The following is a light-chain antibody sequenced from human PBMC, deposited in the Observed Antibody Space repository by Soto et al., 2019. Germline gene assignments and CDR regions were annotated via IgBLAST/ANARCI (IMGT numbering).Light chain of an antibody. CDR2: DAS. CDR1: QSVRSNY. V-gene: IGKV3-20*01. Sequence: EIVLTQSPATLSLSPGERATLSCRASQSVRSNYLAWYQQKPGQAPRFLIYDASSRATGIPDRFSGSGSGTDFTLTISRLEPEDFVVYYWQQYGSSPLTFGGGTKVEIK. CDR3: QQYGSSPLT. J-gene: IGKJ4*01.